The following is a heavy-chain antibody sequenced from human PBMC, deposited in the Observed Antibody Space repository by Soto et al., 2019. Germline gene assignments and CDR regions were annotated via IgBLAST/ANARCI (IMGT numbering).Heavy chain of an antibody. Sequence: QITLKESGPTVGKPTETLTLTCTFSGFSLTTSGVGVGWVRQSPGKAPEWLALIYWDDDKRYSTSLNSRLIITKDTSKNQVVLTMANVDPADTATYYCAHRVLRTVFGLVTTTAIYFDFWGPGTPVVVSS. V-gene: IGHV2-5*02. J-gene: IGHJ4*02. CDR3: AHRVLRTVFGLVTTTAIYFDF. CDR1: GFSLTTSGVG. CDR2: IYWDDDK. D-gene: IGHD3-3*01.